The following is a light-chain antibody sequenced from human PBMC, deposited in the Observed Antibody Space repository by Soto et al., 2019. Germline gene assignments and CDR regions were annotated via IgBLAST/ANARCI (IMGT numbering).Light chain of an antibody. CDR1: SSNIGKNT. V-gene: IGLV1-44*01. CDR2: TDN. Sequence: QSVLAQPPSVSGTPGQRVTISCSGSSSNIGKNTVSWYQQLPGAAPKPLISTDNQRPSGVPDRFSGSKSGTSASLAISGLQSEDEADYYCAAWDNSLNGHVFGTGTKVPVL. CDR3: AAWDNSLNGHV. J-gene: IGLJ1*01.